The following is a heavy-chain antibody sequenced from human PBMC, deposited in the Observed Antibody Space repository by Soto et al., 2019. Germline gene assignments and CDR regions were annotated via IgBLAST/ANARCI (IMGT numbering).Heavy chain of an antibody. CDR1: GFTFSSYW. CDR3: VRRFGGNSASAFDV. D-gene: IGHD2-21*02. J-gene: IGHJ3*01. Sequence: HPGGSLRLSCAASGFTFSSYWMHWVRQAPGKGLVWVSRINSDGSNTNYADSVKGRFTISRDNAKNTPYLQMNSLRAEDTAVYYCVRRFGGNSASAFDVWGQGTLVTVSS. V-gene: IGHV3-74*01. CDR2: INSDGSNT.